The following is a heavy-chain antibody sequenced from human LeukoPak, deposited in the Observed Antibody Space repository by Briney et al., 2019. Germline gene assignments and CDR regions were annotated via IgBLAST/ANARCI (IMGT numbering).Heavy chain of an antibody. J-gene: IGHJ4*02. CDR3: AKEYCSGTSCRFDY. CDR2: ISGSGDNT. D-gene: IGHD2-2*01. V-gene: IGHV3-23*01. Sequence: GGSLRLSCAASGLTFSSYAMSWVRQAPGKGLEWVSAISGSGDNTYYADSVKGRFTISRDNSKNTLYLQMNSLRAEDTAVYYCAKEYCSGTSCRFDYWGQGTLVTVSS. CDR1: GLTFSSYA.